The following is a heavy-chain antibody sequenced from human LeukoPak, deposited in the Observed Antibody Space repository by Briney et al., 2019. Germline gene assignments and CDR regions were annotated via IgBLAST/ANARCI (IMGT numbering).Heavy chain of an antibody. CDR2: IYPGDSDT. CDR3: ARSGYSYGYNDY. J-gene: IGHJ4*02. Sequence: LGESLKISCKGSGYSFTSYWIGWVRQMPGKGLEWMGIIYPGDSDTRYSPSFQGQVRISADKSITTAYLQWSSLKASDTAIYYCARSGYSYGYNDYWGQGTLVTVSS. CDR1: GYSFTSYW. D-gene: IGHD5-18*01. V-gene: IGHV5-51*01.